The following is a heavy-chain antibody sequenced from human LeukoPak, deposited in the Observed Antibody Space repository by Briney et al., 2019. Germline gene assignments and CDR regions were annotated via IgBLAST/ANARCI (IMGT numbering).Heavy chain of an antibody. D-gene: IGHD3-10*01. CDR3: ARDKMYYYGSGSYYFDY. V-gene: IGHV3-66*01. CDR2: IYSGGST. J-gene: IGHJ4*02. CDR1: GFTVSSNY. Sequence: GGSLRLSCAASGFTVSSNYMSWVRQAPGKGLEWVSVIYSGGSTYYADSVKGRFTISRDNSKNTLYLQMNSLRAEDTAVYYCARDKMYYYGSGSYYFDYWGQGTLVTVSS.